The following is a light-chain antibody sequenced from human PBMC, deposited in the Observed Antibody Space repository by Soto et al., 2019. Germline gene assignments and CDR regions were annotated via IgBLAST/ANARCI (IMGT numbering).Light chain of an antibody. V-gene: IGLV2-14*01. CDR2: EVT. J-gene: IGLJ1*01. CDR3: SSHTSGSTRV. CDR1: SSDVGGYDY. Sequence: QSALTQPASVSGSPGQSIAISCTGTSSDVGGYDYVSWYQQQPDKAPKLMIYEVTQRPSGVSNRFSGYKSGNTASLTISGLQAEDEADYYCSSHTSGSTRVFGTGTKVTVL.